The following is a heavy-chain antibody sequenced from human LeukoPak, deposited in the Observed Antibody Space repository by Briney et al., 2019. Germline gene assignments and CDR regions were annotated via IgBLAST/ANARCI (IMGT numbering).Heavy chain of an antibody. V-gene: IGHV3-33*01. CDR3: ARSTMVRGVRYFDY. D-gene: IGHD3-10*01. Sequence: GGSLRLSCAASGFTFSSYGMHWVRQAPGKGLEWVAVIWYDGSNKYYADSVKGRFTISRDNSKNTLYLQMNSLRAEDTAVYYCARSTMVRGVRYFDYWGQGTLVTVSS. CDR1: GFTFSSYG. J-gene: IGHJ4*02. CDR2: IWYDGSNK.